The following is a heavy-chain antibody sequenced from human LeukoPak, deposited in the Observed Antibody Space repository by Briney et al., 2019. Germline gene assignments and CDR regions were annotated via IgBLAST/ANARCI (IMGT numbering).Heavy chain of an antibody. CDR1: GYSISSGYY. CDR3: ASLAVAGYYYYYYYMDV. D-gene: IGHD6-19*01. Sequence: SETLSLTCTVSGYSISSGYYWGWIRQPPGKGLEWIGSIYHSGSTYYNPSLKSRVTISVDTSKNQFSLKLSSVTAADTAVYYCASLAVAGYYYYYYYMDVWGKGTTVTISS. CDR2: IYHSGST. V-gene: IGHV4-38-2*02. J-gene: IGHJ6*03.